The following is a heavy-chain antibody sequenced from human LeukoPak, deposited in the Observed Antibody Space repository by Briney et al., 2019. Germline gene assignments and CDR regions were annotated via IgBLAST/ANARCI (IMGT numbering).Heavy chain of an antibody. D-gene: IGHD3-10*01. CDR3: AREWRAYYYGSGASGLRAFDI. CDR1: GFTFSNAW. Sequence: GGSLRLSCAASGFTFSNAWMSWVRQAPGKGLEWVSVIYSGGSTYYADSVKGRFTISRHNSKNTLYLQMNSLRAEDTAVYYCAREWRAYYYGSGASGLRAFDIWGQGTMVTVSS. J-gene: IGHJ3*02. CDR2: IYSGGST. V-gene: IGHV3-53*04.